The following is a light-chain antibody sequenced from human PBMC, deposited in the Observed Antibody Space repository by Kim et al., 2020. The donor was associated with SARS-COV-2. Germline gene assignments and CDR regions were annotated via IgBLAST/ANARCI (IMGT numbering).Light chain of an antibody. CDR2: WAS. J-gene: IGKJ1*01. CDR1: QSVLYSSNNKNY. Sequence: ATINCKASQSVLYSSNNKNYLAWYQQKPGQPPKLLIYWASTRESGVPDRFSGSGSGTDFTLTISSLQAEEVAVYYCQQYYSTPRTFGQGTKVDIK. CDR3: QQYYSTPRT. V-gene: IGKV4-1*01.